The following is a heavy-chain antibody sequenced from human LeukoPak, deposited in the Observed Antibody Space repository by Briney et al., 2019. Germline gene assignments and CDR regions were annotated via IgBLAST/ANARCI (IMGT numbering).Heavy chain of an antibody. CDR1: GGSFSGYY. V-gene: IGHV4-34*01. CDR2: INHSGTT. D-gene: IGHD2-2*01. CDR3: ASEGYCSSTSCENNWFDP. Sequence: SETLSLTCAVYGGSFSGYYWSWIRQPPGKGLEWIGKINHSGTTNYNPSLKSRVTISVDTSKNQFSLKLSSVTAADTAVYYCASEGYCSSTSCENNWFDPWGQGTLVTVSS. J-gene: IGHJ5*02.